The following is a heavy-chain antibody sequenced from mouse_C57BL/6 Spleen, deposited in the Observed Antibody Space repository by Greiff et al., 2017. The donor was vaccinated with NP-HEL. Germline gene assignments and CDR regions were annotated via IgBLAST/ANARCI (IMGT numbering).Heavy chain of an antibody. CDR1: GYTFTDHS. CDR3: ARGVVTTLYYYAMDY. CDR2: IYPRDGST. D-gene: IGHD2-3*01. V-gene: IGHV1-78*01. Sequence: QVQLQQSDAELVKPGASVQISCKVSGYTFTDHSIHCMKQRPEQGLDWIGYIYPRDGSTKYNEKFKGKATLTADKSSSTAYMQLNSLTSEDSAVYFCARGVVTTLYYYAMDYWGQGTSVTVSS. J-gene: IGHJ4*01.